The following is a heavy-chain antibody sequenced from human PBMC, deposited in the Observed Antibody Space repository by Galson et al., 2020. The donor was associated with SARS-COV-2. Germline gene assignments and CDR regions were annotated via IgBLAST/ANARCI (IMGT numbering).Heavy chain of an antibody. Sequence: SVKVSCKASVGTFSSYAISWVRQAPGQGLEWMGGIIPIFGTANYAQKFQGRVTITADESTSTAYMELSSLRSEDTAVYYCAGVPKYYDILTGYYDPNRYYYDMDVWGKGTTVTVSS. CDR2: IIPIFGTA. V-gene: IGHV1-69*13. CDR3: AGVPKYYDILTGYYDPNRYYYDMDV. J-gene: IGHJ6*03. CDR1: VGTFSSYA. D-gene: IGHD3-9*01.